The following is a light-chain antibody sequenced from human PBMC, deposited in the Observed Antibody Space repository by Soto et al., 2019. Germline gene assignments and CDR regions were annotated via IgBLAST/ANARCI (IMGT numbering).Light chain of an antibody. CDR2: DAS. CDR1: QDIRYY. Sequence: DIQMTQSPSSLSASVGDRVTITCQASQDIRYYVNWYQQKPGQAPKLLIYDASNLEPGVPSRFSGSGSATDITFTISSLQPEDIATYYCQQYESLYIFGKGTKLEIK. CDR3: QQYESLYI. V-gene: IGKV1-33*01. J-gene: IGKJ2*01.